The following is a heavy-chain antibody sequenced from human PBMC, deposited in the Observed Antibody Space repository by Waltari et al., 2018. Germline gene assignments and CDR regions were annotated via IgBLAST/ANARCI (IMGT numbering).Heavy chain of an antibody. D-gene: IGHD4-17*01. J-gene: IGHJ4*02. V-gene: IGHV3-21*03. CDR3: ARALTTPNDY. Sequence: EVQLVESGGGLVKPGGALRLPCTASGFSFSTFGMSWVRQAPGKGLEWVSSITDSGAYTYYADSMKGRFTISRDNTKNSLYLHMSSLRAEDTAVYYCARALTTPNDYWGQGTLVTVSS. CDR1: GFSFSTFG. CDR2: ITDSGAYT.